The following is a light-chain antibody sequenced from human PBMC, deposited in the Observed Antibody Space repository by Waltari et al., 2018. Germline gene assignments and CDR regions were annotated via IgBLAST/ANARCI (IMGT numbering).Light chain of an antibody. V-gene: IGLV1-44*01. Sequence: SCSGSSSNIGSRPVNWYQQFPGTTPKLLIHDSNQRPSGVPDRFSGSKSGTSASLAISGLQSEDEADYYCVAWDVSLSGYVFGTGTKVTVL. CDR1: SSNIGSRP. J-gene: IGLJ1*01. CDR3: VAWDVSLSGYV. CDR2: DSN.